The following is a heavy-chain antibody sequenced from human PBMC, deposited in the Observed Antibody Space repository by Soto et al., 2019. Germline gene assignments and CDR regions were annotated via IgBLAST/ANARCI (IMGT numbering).Heavy chain of an antibody. CDR1: RFVFNSYA. J-gene: IGHJ6*02. V-gene: IGHV3-30*18. Sequence: GGSLRLSCVGSRFVFNSYAVNWVRQAPGKGLEWVSFISSDGGYKYYGGSVKGRFTISRDKSRTTVYLQMNRPRAEDTGVYYCAKGRDDITSGMDVWGQGTTVTVSS. CDR3: AKGRDDITSGMDV. CDR2: ISSDGGYK.